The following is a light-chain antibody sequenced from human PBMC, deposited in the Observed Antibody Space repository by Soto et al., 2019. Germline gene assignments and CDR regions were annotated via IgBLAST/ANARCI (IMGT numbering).Light chain of an antibody. CDR3: KQLESYPST. CDR2: AAA. J-gene: IGKJ4*01. CDR1: QGIRND. V-gene: IGKV1-6*01. Sequence: AIQMTQSAASLSGSGGDRVTITCRASQGIRNDLGWYQQKPGKAHKLLIYAAASLQTGVPSRFSGSGSGTDFTLTIRSLQPEDFATYYCKQLESYPSTFGGGTKVDIK.